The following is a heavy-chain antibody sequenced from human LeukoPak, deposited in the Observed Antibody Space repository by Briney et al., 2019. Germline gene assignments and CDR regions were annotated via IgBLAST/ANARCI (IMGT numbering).Heavy chain of an antibody. CDR2: IYYSGST. J-gene: IGHJ4*02. CDR1: SGSISSSSYY. V-gene: IGHV4-39*01. D-gene: IGHD6-6*01. Sequence: PSETLSLTCTVSSGSISSSSYYWGWIRQPPGKGLEWIGTIYYSGSTYYNPSLKSRVTISVDTSKNQFSLKLTSVTAADTAVYYCARQDSTSSYFDSWGQGTLVTVSS. CDR3: ARQDSTSSYFDS.